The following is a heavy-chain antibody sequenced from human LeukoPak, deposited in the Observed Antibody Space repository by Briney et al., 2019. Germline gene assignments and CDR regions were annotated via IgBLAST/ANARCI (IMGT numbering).Heavy chain of an antibody. CDR3: AKDLRLDPRVAEFDY. D-gene: IGHD6-25*01. V-gene: IGHV3-23*01. CDR2: ISGSGRTT. Sequence: GGSLRLSCTASGFTFSSHAMNWVRQAPEKGLEWVSTISGSGRTTHYADSVKGRFTISRDNSKNTLYLEMHSLGVEDTALYYCAKDLRLDPRVAEFDYWGQGTLVTVSS. J-gene: IGHJ4*02. CDR1: GFTFSSHA.